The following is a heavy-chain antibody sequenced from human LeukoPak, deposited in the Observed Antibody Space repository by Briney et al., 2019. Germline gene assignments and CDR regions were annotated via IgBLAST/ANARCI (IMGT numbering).Heavy chain of an antibody. V-gene: IGHV7-4-1*02. CDR1: GYTFTSYA. J-gene: IGHJ3*02. Sequence: ASVKVSCKASGYTFTSYAMNWVRQAPGQGLEWMGWINTNTGNPTYAQGFTGRFVFSLDTSVSTAYLQISSLKAEVTAVYYCARRNIVGATKGDAFDIWGQGTMVTVSS. CDR2: INTNTGNP. CDR3: ARRNIVGATKGDAFDI. D-gene: IGHD1-26*01.